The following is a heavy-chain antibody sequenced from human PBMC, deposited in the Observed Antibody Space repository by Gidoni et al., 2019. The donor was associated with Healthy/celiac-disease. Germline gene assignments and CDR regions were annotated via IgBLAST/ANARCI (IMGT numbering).Heavy chain of an antibody. J-gene: IGHJ3*02. CDR3: ARFVTTVPYDAFDI. CDR1: GGTFSSYT. V-gene: IGHV1-69*02. CDR2: IITILGIA. Sequence: QVQLVQSGAEVKKRGSSVKVSCKASGGTFSSYTISWVRQAPGQGLEWMGRIITILGIANYAQKFPGRVTITADKSTSTAYMELSSLRSEDTAVYYCARFVTTVPYDAFDIWGQGTMVTVSS. D-gene: IGHD4-17*01.